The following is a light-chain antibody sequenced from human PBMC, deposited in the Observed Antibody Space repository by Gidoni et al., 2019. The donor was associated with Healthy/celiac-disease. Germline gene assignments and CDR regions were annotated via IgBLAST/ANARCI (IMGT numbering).Light chain of an antibody. CDR2: KDS. J-gene: IGLJ2*01. Sequence: SYELTQPPSVSVSPGQTSRITCSGDALPKQYSYWYQQKPGQAPGLVIYKDSERPSGIHERFSGSSSGTTVTLTISGVQAEDEADYYCQSADSSGTVVFGGGTKLTVL. CDR3: QSADSSGTVV. CDR1: ALPKQY. V-gene: IGLV3-25*03.